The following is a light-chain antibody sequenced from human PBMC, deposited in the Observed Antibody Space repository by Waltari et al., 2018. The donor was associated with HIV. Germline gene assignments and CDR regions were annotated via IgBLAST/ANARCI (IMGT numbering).Light chain of an antibody. J-gene: IGLJ1*01. V-gene: IGLV1-44*01. CDR2: INS. CDR3: AAWDDSLNGYV. Sequence: QSVLTQPPSASGTPGHRVTISCSGSSSNIGSYTVNWDQHLPATAPKLLIFINSQRPSGVPDRFSAPKSGTSASLAISGLQSEDEADYYCAAWDDSLNGYVFGTGTRVTVL. CDR1: SSNIGSYT.